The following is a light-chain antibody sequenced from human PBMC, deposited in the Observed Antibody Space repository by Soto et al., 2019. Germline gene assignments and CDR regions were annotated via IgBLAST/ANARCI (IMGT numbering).Light chain of an antibody. Sequence: SYELTQPPSVSVAPGQTARITCGGHNLGSKSVHWYQQKPGQAPVLVVYDDSDRPSGIPERFSGSNSGNPATLTISRVEAGDEADYYCQVWDSSSDHVVFGGGTKVTVL. V-gene: IGLV3-21*02. CDR3: QVWDSSSDHVV. J-gene: IGLJ2*01. CDR2: DDS. CDR1: NLGSKS.